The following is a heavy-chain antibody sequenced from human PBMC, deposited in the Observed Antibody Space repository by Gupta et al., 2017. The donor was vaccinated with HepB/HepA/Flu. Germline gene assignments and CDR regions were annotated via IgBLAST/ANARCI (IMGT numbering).Heavy chain of an antibody. CDR3: AKKSCNGLNCHFDS. CDR2: IDVSGGIT. CDR1: GFTFTSYA. Sequence: EVQVLESGGGLVQPGGSLRLSCAASGFTFTSYAMHWVRQAPGKGLEWVSGIDVSGGITVDADSVKGRFTISRDNSKNTLYLQMNSLTAEDTAIYYCAKKSCNGLNCHFDSWGQGTLVTVSS. D-gene: IGHD2/OR15-2a*01. J-gene: IGHJ4*02. V-gene: IGHV3-23*01.